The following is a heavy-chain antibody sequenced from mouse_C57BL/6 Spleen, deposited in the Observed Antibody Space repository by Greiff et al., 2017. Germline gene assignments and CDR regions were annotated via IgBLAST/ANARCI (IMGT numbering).Heavy chain of an antibody. CDR3: ARKGYDYYYAMDY. J-gene: IGHJ4*01. CDR2: INPSTGGT. V-gene: IGHV1-42*01. D-gene: IGHD2-4*01. CDR1: GYSFTGYY. Sequence: EVQLVESGPELVKPGASVKISCKASGYSFTGYYMNWVKQSPEKSLEWIGEINPSTGGTTYNQKFKAKATLTVDKSSSTAYMQLKSLTSEDSAVYYCARKGYDYYYAMDYWGQGTSVTVSS.